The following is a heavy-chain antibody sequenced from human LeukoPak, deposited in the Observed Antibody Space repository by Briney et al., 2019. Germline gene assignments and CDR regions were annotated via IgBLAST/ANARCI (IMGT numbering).Heavy chain of an antibody. Sequence: GGSLRLSCAGSGFTFSSYAVSWVRQAPRKGLEWVSGFSVGGGTYYSDSVKGRFTISRDNSKNTLALQMNRLRAEDTAVYSCVKGYYSHYYFMDVWGIGTTVTVSS. J-gene: IGHJ6*03. V-gene: IGHV3-23*01. CDR2: FSVGGGT. CDR3: VKGYYSHYYFMDV. D-gene: IGHD3-10*01. CDR1: GFTFSSYA.